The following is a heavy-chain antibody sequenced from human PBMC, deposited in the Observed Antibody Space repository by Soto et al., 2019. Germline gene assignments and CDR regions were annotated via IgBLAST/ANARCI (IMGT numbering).Heavy chain of an antibody. CDR1: GGSFSGYY. J-gene: IGHJ3*02. CDR2: INHSGST. D-gene: IGHD6-19*01. V-gene: IGHV4-34*01. CDR3: ARGRRQWLVPPRAFDI. Sequence: QVQLQQWGAGLLKPSETLSLTCAVYGGSFSGYYWSWIRQPPGKGLEWIGEINHSGSTNYNPSLKSRVTISVDTSKNQFSLKLCSVTAADTAVYYCARGRRQWLVPPRAFDIWGQGTMVTVSS.